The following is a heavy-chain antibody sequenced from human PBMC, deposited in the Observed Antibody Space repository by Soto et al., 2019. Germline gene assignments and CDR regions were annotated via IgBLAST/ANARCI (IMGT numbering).Heavy chain of an antibody. D-gene: IGHD2-2*01. CDR2: MNPNSGNT. Sequence: ASVKVSCKASGYTFTNYDINWVRQATGQGLEWMGWMNPNSGNTGYAQKLQGRVTMTRNTSMSTASMELSSLRSEDTAVYYCARGPMGCSSSRCPYFFDYWAQGTLVTVSS. J-gene: IGHJ4*02. CDR1: GYTFTNYD. V-gene: IGHV1-8*01. CDR3: ARGPMGCSSSRCPYFFDY.